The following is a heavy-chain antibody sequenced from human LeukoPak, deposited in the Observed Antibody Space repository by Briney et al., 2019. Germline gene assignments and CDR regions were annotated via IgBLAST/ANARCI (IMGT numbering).Heavy chain of an antibody. J-gene: IGHJ6*02. CDR3: ARGVSGIIVVVPAATMDV. V-gene: IGHV4-34*01. CDR1: GGSFSGYY. D-gene: IGHD2-2*01. Sequence: SETLSLTCAVYGGSFSGYYWSWIRQPPGKGLEWIGEINHSGSTNYNPSLKSRVTISVDTSKNQFSLKLSSVTAADTAVYYCARGVSGIIVVVPAATMDVWGQGTTVTVSS. CDR2: INHSGST.